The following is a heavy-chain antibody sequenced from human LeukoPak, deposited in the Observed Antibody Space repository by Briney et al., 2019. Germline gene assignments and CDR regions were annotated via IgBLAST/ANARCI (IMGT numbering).Heavy chain of an antibody. V-gene: IGHV4-59*08. CDR1: GGSISSYY. Sequence: SETLSLTCTVSGGSISSYYWSWIRQPPGKGLEWIGYIYYGGSTNYNPSLKSRVTISVDTSKNQFSLKLSSVTAADTAVYYCARRGDSSSWFPFDIWGQGTMVTVSS. D-gene: IGHD6-13*01. CDR2: IYYGGST. J-gene: IGHJ3*02. CDR3: ARRGDSSSWFPFDI.